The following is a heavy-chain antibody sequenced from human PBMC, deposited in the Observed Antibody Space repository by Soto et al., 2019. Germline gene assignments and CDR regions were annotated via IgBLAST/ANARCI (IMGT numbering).Heavy chain of an antibody. CDR2: ISAYNGNT. J-gene: IGHJ4*02. Sequence: GASVKVSCKASGYTFTSYGISWVRQAPGQGLEWMGWISAYNGNTNYAQKLQGRVTMTTDTSTSTAYMELRSLRSDDTAVYYCGRDHRMYQAYYYGSGLGYWGQGTLVTVSS. V-gene: IGHV1-18*04. D-gene: IGHD3-10*01. CDR1: GYTFTSYG. CDR3: GRDHRMYQAYYYGSGLGY.